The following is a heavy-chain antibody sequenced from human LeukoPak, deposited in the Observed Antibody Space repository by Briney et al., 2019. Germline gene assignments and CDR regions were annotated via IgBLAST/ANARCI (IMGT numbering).Heavy chain of an antibody. CDR2: ISWDGGST. J-gene: IGHJ4*02. CDR3: AREVYYYGSGSYAPFDY. CDR1: GFTFDDYA. V-gene: IGHV3-43D*03. D-gene: IGHD3-10*01. Sequence: GGSLRLSCAASGFTFDDYAMHWVRQAPGKGLEWVSLISWDGGSTYYADSVKGRFTISRDNSKNSLYLQMNSLRAEDTALYYCAREVYYYGSGSYAPFDYWGQGTLVTVSS.